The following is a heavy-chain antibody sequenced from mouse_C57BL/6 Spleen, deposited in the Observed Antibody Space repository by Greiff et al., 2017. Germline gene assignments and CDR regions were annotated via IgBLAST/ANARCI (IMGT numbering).Heavy chain of an antibody. CDR1: GFTFSTYG. D-gene: IGHD2-2*01. V-gene: IGHV5-17*01. J-gene: IGHJ2*01. CDR2: FSSCSSTI. Sequence: EVKLVESGAGLVKPGGSLKLSCAASGFTFSTYGMHWVRQAPEKGLEWVAYFSSCSSTIYYADPVKGRFTISRDNAKNTLFLQRTSLTAEDAAKYYGASYGYDDYFDYWGQGTTLTVSS. CDR3: ASYGYDDYFDY.